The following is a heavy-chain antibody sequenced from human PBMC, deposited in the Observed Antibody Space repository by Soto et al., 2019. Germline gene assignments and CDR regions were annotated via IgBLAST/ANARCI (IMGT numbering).Heavy chain of an antibody. CDR2: IYYSGST. V-gene: IGHV4-30-4*01. J-gene: IGHJ6*02. Sequence: SETLSLTCTVSGGSISSGDYYWSWIRQPPGKGLEWIGYIYYSGSTYYNPSLKSRVTISVDTSKNQFSLKLSSVTAADTAVYYCARRSLGYCSGGSCYGRTYSYHNGMYVRGQRTTVPVS. D-gene: IGHD2-15*01. CDR1: GGSISSGDYY. CDR3: ARRSLGYCSGGSCYGRTYSYHNGMYV.